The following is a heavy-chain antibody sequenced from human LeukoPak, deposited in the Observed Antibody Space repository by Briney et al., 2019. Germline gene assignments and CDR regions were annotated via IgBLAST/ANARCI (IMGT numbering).Heavy chain of an antibody. Sequence: ASVKVSCKASGGAFSSYTISWVRQAPGRELEWMGRIIPNHGIANYAQKFQGRVTITADKSTSTAYMELSSLRSEATAVYYCAREVSSGWYGDYCGQGTLVTVSS. CDR3: AREVSSGWYGDY. V-gene: IGHV1-69*04. CDR1: GGAFSSYT. CDR2: IIPNHGIA. D-gene: IGHD6-19*01. J-gene: IGHJ4*02.